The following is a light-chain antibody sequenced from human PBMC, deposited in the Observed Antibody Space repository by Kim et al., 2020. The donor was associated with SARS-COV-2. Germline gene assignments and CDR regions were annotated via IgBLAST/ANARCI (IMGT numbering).Light chain of an antibody. Sequence: SYELTQPPSVSVSPGQTASITCSGDKLGDKYACWYQQKPGQSPVLVIYQDSKRPSGIPERFSGSNSENTATLTISDTQAMDDADHYCQPWDSSIVAFGGGTPLT. V-gene: IGLV3-1*01. CDR1: KLGDKY. CDR2: QDS. J-gene: IGLJ2*01. CDR3: QPWDSSIVA.